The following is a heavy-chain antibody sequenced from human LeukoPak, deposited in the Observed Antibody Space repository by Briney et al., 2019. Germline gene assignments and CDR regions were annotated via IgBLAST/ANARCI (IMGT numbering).Heavy chain of an antibody. J-gene: IGHJ4*02. CDR3: ASDQWFGELLLEENPGSRGIDY. CDR2: IWYDGSNK. D-gene: IGHD3-10*01. Sequence: GGSLRLSCAASGFTFSSYGMHWVRQAPGKGLEWVAVIWYDGSNKYYADSVKGRFTISRDNSKNTLYLQMNGLRAEDTAVYYCASDQWFGELLLEENPGSRGIDYWGQGTLVTVSS. V-gene: IGHV3-33*01. CDR1: GFTFSSYG.